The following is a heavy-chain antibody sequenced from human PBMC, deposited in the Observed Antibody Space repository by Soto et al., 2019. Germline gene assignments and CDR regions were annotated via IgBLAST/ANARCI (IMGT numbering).Heavy chain of an antibody. Sequence: GVALRLSCAASGFTFSNAWMSWVRHAPGKGLEWVGRIKSKTDGGTTDYAAPVKGRFTISRDDSKNTLYLQMNSLKTEDTAVYYCTTRQWLGLGGVDYWGQGTLVTVSS. J-gene: IGHJ4*02. CDR3: TTRQWLGLGGVDY. D-gene: IGHD6-19*01. V-gene: IGHV3-15*01. CDR2: IKSKTDGGTT. CDR1: GFTFSNAW.